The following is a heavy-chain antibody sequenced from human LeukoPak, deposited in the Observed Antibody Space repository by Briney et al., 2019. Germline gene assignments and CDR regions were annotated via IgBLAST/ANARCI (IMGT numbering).Heavy chain of an antibody. J-gene: IGHJ4*02. Sequence: GGSLRLSCAASGFTLSSYWMHWVRHTPGKGLVWVSRIKGDGSSTSYADSVKGRFTISRDNAKNTLYLQMNSLRAEDTAVYYCARDGYSFGHDFDYWGQGTLVTVSS. CDR2: IKGDGSST. V-gene: IGHV3-74*01. D-gene: IGHD5-18*01. CDR3: ARDGYSFGHDFDY. CDR1: GFTLSSYW.